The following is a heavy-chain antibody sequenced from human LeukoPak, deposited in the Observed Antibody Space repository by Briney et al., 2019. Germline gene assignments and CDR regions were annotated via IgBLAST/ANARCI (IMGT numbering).Heavy chain of an antibody. V-gene: IGHV4-61*09. CDR2: IYYSGST. CDR3: ARLLGSWSYFDY. J-gene: IGHJ4*02. Sequence: PSQTLSLTCTVSGGSISSGSYYWSWVRQPPGKGLEWIGYIYYSGSTNYNPSLKSRVTISVDTSKNQFSLKLSSVTAADTAVYYCARLLGSWSYFDYWGQGTLVTVSS. D-gene: IGHD1-26*01. CDR1: GGSISSGSYY.